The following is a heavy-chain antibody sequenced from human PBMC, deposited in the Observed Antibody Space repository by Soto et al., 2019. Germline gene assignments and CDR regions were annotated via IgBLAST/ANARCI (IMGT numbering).Heavy chain of an antibody. J-gene: IGHJ4*02. CDR1: GGSISSYY. CDR2: IYYSGST. D-gene: IGHD3-9*01. CDR3: ARHGTRYPDFDY. Sequence: PSETLSLTCTVSGGSISSYYWSWIRQPPGKGLEWIGYIYYSGSTNYNPSLKSRVTISVDTSKNQFSLKLSSVTAADTAVYYCARHGTRYPDFDYWGQGTLVTVSS. V-gene: IGHV4-59*08.